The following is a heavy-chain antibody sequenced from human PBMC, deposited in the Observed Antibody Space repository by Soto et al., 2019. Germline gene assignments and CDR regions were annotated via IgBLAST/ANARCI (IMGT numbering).Heavy chain of an antibody. Sequence: QVQLVESGGSVVQPGRSLRLSCAASGFTFSFYPMHWVRQAPGKGLEWVAVISYDGSNKYYEDSVKGRFTISRDNSKNTLYLQLNSLRAEDTAVYYCARSGPTPYSSLLYSPLDYWGQGTLVTVSS. CDR2: ISYDGSNK. V-gene: IGHV3-30-3*01. D-gene: IGHD6-13*01. CDR1: GFTFSFYP. J-gene: IGHJ4*02. CDR3: ARSGPTPYSSLLYSPLDY.